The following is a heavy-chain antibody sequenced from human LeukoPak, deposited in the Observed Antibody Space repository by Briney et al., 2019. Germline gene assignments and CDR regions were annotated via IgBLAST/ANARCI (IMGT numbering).Heavy chain of an antibody. CDR1: GFTFSRNA. D-gene: IGHD6-13*01. J-gene: IGHJ4*02. V-gene: IGHV3-23*01. Sequence: GGSLRLSCAASGFTFSRNAMSWVRRAPGKGLEWISAISFSGSTKFYADSVRGRFTISRDNSKNTLYLEMNSLRAEDTAVYYCAKDRDSCSWYLGSCFGDSWGQGTLVTVSS. CDR3: AKDRDSCSWYLGSCFGDS. CDR2: ISFSGSTK.